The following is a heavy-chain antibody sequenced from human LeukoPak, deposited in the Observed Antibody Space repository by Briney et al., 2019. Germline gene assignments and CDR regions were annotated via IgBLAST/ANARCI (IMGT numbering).Heavy chain of an antibody. J-gene: IGHJ5*02. CDR3: ARDHPRGLHVNWFDP. CDR1: GFTFSSYS. V-gene: IGHV3-21*01. D-gene: IGHD4-11*01. Sequence: PGGSLRLSCAASGFTFSSYSMNWVRQAPGKGLEWVSSISSSSSYIYYADSVKGRFTISRDNAKNSLYLQMNSLRAEDTAVYYCARDHPRGLHVNWFDPWGQGTLVTVSS. CDR2: ISSSSSYI.